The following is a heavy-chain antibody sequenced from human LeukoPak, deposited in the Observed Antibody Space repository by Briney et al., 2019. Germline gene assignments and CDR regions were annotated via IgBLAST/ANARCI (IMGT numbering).Heavy chain of an antibody. Sequence: PSETLSLTCTVSGYSISSGYYWGWIRQPPGKGLEWIGSIYHSGSTYYNPSLKSRVTISVDMSKNQFSLRLSSVTAADMAVYYCARRKAHFSSRAKVFYYMDVWDKGTTVTISS. V-gene: IGHV4-38-2*02. CDR3: ARRKAHFSSRAKVFYYMDV. CDR1: GYSISSGYY. D-gene: IGHD2-2*01. J-gene: IGHJ6*03. CDR2: IYHSGST.